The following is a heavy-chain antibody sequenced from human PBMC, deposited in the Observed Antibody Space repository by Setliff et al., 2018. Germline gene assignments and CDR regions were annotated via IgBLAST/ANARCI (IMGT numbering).Heavy chain of an antibody. CDR2: MYTSGTA. D-gene: IGHD3-22*01. V-gene: IGHV4-4*08. J-gene: IGHJ4*02. Sequence: SETLSLTCTVSRGSISSSYWSWIRLPPGKGLEWIGYMYTSGTAEYNPSLKSRVTISFNTSKNQISLKLNSVTAADTAVYYCARLSGYYFDYWGQGTLVTVSS. CDR1: RGSISSSY. CDR3: ARLSGYYFDY.